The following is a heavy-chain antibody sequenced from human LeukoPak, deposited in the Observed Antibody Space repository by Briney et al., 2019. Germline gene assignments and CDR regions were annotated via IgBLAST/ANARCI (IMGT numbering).Heavy chain of an antibody. Sequence: GGSLRLSCEGSGFSFSSYCMNWVRQAPGKGLEWVSYISSSSTTIYYADSVKGRFTISRDNAKNSLYLQMNSLRAEDTAVYYCARDWGPYYYDSMGAFDIWGQGTVVTVSS. CDR2: ISSSSTTI. CDR1: GFSFSSYC. CDR3: ARDWGPYYYDSMGAFDI. V-gene: IGHV3-48*01. D-gene: IGHD3-22*01. J-gene: IGHJ3*02.